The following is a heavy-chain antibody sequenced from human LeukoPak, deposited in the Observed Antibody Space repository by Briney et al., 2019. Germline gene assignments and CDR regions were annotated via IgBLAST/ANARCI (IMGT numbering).Heavy chain of an antibody. J-gene: IGHJ6*03. Sequence: ASVKVSCKASGYTFTGYYMHWVRQAPGQGLEWMGWINPNSGGTNYAQKFQGRVTMTRDTSISTAYMELSRLRSDDTAVYYCARDHEPMGAYYYYMDVWGKGTTVTISS. V-gene: IGHV1-2*02. CDR2: INPNSGGT. CDR3: ARDHEPMGAYYYYMDV. D-gene: IGHD3-10*01. CDR1: GYTFTGYY.